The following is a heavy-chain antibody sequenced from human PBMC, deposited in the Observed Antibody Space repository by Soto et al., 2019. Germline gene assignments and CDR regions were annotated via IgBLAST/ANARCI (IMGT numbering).Heavy chain of an antibody. J-gene: IGHJ6*02. V-gene: IGHV4-61*01. D-gene: IGHD3-16*01. CDR3: ARDSSITYYYGMDV. CDR2: IYYSGST. Sequence: SETLSLTCTVSGGSVSSGSHYWTWIRQPPGKGLEWIGSIYYSGSTNYNPSLKSRVTISVDTSKNQFSLKLSSVTAADSAVYYCARDSSITYYYGMDVWGQGTTVTV. CDR1: GGSVSSGSHY.